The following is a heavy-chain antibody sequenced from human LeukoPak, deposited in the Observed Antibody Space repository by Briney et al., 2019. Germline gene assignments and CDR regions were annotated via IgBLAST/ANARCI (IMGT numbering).Heavy chain of an antibody. CDR2: IYYSGTT. CDR3: ARDQGGYGVDY. V-gene: IGHV4-30-4*01. J-gene: IGHJ4*02. Sequence: SETLSLTCSVSGDSITSGDYYWSWIRQPPGKGLEWIGYIYYSGTTYYSPSLKGRLTISVDTSKNQFSLKLSSVTAADTAVYYCARDQGGYGVDYWGQGTLVTVSS. CDR1: GDSITSGDYY. D-gene: IGHD4-17*01.